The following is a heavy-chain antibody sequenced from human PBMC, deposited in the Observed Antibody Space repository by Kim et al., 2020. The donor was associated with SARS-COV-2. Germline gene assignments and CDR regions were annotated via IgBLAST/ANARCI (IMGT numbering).Heavy chain of an antibody. V-gene: IGHV3-23*01. CDR3: AKDGWGRGPTGIFS. CDR2: ISGSAGST. CDR1: GFTFSSYA. Sequence: GGSLRLSCAASGFTFSSYAMSWVRQAPGKGLEWVSAISGSAGSTYYADSVKGRFTISRDNSKNTLYLQMNSLRAEDTAVYYCAKDGWGRGPTGIFSWGQGTLVTVSS. D-gene: IGHD2-2*03. J-gene: IGHJ4*02.